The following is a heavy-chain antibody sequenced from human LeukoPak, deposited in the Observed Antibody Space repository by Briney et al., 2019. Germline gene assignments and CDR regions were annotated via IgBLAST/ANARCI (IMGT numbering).Heavy chain of an antibody. V-gene: IGHV1-18*01. CDR2: ISAYNGNT. D-gene: IGHD1-1*01. Sequence: ASVKVSCKASGYTFTSYGISWVRQAPGQGLEWMGWISAYNGNTNYAQKLQGRVTMTTDTSTSTAYMDLRSLRSDDTAVYYCARDRYPRRNDAFDIWGQGTMVTVSS. CDR3: ARDRYPRRNDAFDI. CDR1: GYTFTSYG. J-gene: IGHJ3*02.